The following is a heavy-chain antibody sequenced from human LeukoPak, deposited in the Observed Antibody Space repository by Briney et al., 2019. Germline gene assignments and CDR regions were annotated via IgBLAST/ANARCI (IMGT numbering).Heavy chain of an antibody. J-gene: IGHJ2*01. D-gene: IGHD1-26*01. Sequence: SQTLSLTCTVSGGSISSGDYYWSWIRQPPGKGLEWIGYIYYSGSTYYNPSLKSRVTISVDTSKNQFSLELSSVTAADTAVYYCARERWELTNWYFDLWGRGTLVTVSS. CDR1: GGSISSGDYY. CDR2: IYYSGST. CDR3: ARERWELTNWYFDL. V-gene: IGHV4-30-4*01.